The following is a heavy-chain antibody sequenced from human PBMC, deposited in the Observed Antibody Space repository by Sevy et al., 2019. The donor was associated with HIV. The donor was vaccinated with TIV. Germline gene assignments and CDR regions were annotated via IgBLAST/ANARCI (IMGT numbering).Heavy chain of an antibody. CDR2: ISAYNGNT. CDR1: GYTFTSYG. V-gene: IGHV1-18*01. CDR3: ASSSIEYSSSGFFGSWYFLYYYGMDV. J-gene: IGHJ6*02. D-gene: IGHD6-6*01. Sequence: ASVKVSCKASGYTFTSYGISWVRQAPGQGLEWMGWISAYNGNTNYAQKLQGRVTMTTDTSTSTAYMELRSLRSDGTAVYYCASSSIEYSSSGFFGSWYFLYYYGMDVWGQGTTVTVSS.